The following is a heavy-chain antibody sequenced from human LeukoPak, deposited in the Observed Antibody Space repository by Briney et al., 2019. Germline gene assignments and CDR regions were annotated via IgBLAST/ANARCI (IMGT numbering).Heavy chain of an antibody. Sequence: SETLSLTCTVSGGSISSYYWSWIRQPPGKGLEWIGYIYYGGSTNYNPSLKSRVTISVDTSKNQFSLKLSSVTAADTAVYYCERELDDAFDIWGQGTMVTVSS. J-gene: IGHJ3*02. CDR3: ERELDDAFDI. V-gene: IGHV4-59*01. CDR1: GGSISSYY. CDR2: IYYGGST. D-gene: IGHD1-1*01.